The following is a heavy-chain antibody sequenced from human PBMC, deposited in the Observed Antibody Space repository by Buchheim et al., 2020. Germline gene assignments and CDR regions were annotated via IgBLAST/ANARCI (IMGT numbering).Heavy chain of an antibody. CDR1: GFTFSSYA. CDR3: ARGGGSGSYYYYYGMDV. Sequence: EVQLLESGGGLVQPGGSLRLSCAASGFTFSSYAMSWVRQAPGKGLEWVSAISGSGGSTYYADSVKGRFTISRDNSKNTLYLQMNSLRAEDTAVYYCARGGGSGSYYYYYGMDVWGQGTT. D-gene: IGHD3-10*01. CDR2: ISGSGGST. J-gene: IGHJ6*02. V-gene: IGHV3-23*01.